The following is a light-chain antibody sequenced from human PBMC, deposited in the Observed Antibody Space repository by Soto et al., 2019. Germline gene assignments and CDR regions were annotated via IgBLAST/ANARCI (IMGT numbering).Light chain of an antibody. J-gene: IGLJ3*02. Sequence: QSVLTQPPSASGTPGQRVTISCSGSTSNLGSHFVYWYQQLPGTAPKLLIYNNNQRPSGVPDRFSGSKSGTSASLAISGLRSDAESDYYCAAWDDSLSGPVFGGGTKLTVL. CDR1: TSNLGSHF. V-gene: IGLV1-47*02. CDR3: AAWDDSLSGPV. CDR2: NNN.